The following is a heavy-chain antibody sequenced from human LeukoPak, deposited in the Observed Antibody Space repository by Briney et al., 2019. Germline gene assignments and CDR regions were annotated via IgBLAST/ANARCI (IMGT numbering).Heavy chain of an antibody. V-gene: IGHV3-23*01. Sequence: GGSLRLSCAASGFTFSSYGMSWFRQPPGKGLEWVSSISGSGGNTYYADSVKGRFTISRDNSKNTLYLQMNSLRAEDTAVYYCAKDWTGTKPFDLWGRGTLVTVSS. CDR2: ISGSGGNT. D-gene: IGHD3/OR15-3a*01. J-gene: IGHJ2*01. CDR3: AKDWTGTKPFDL. CDR1: GFTFSSYG.